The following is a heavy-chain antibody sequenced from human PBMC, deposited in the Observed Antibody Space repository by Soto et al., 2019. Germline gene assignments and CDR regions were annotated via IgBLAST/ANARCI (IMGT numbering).Heavy chain of an antibody. CDR1: GFTFSDYF. CDR3: VRDSARIVVVPRVDGDNWFDP. V-gene: IGHV3-11*06. CDR2: ISGSSDNI. J-gene: IGHJ5*02. D-gene: IGHD2-2*01. Sequence: PVGSLRLSCAASGFTFSDYFMSWIRQAPGKGLEWVSFISGSSDNIKYADSVKGRFTISRDNAKNSLYLQMNSLRAEGTAVYYCVRDSARIVVVPRVDGDNWFDPWGQGTLVTVSS.